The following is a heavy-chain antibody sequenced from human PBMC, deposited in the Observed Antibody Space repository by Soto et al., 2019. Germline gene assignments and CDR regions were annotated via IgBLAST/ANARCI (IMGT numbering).Heavy chain of an antibody. V-gene: IGHV3-30*18. CDR3: AKELAYGDFWRGLEY. CDR2: ISHDGNIK. J-gene: IGHJ4*02. D-gene: IGHD3-3*01. CDR1: GFSFSSYA. Sequence: QVQLVESGGGVVQPGRSLRLSCAASGFSFSSYAMHWVRQAPGKGLEWVAIISHDGNIKRYADFVEGRFIVFRDNSNNTLLLQMESLTTDDTAVYYCAKELAYGDFWRGLEYWGQGTLVTVAS.